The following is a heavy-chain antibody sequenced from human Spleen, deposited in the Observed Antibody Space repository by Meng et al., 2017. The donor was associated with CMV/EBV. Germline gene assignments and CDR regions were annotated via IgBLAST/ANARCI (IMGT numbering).Heavy chain of an antibody. CDR2: VNPNSGNT. J-gene: IGHJ4*02. D-gene: IGHD1-26*01. CDR3: AREVPKWAGKVLQGRVFDY. CDR1: GYTFTSYD. V-gene: IGHV1-8*01. Sequence: ASVKVSCKTSGYTFTSYDIYWVRQAAGQGLECMGWVNPNSGNTGYVQKFQDRVSMTRDTSMSTVYMELTSLRYEDTAIYYCAREVPKWAGKVLQGRVFDYWGQGELVTVSS.